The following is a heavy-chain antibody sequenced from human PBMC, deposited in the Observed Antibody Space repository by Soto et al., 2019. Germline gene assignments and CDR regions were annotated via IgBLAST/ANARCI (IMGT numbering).Heavy chain of an antibody. J-gene: IGHJ6*02. CDR3: ETDSGSYANYYYGMDV. CDR1: GYTFTSYG. CDR2: ISAYNGNT. V-gene: IGHV1-18*01. Sequence: ASVKVSCKASGYTFTSYGISWVRQAPGQGLEWMGWISAYNGNTNYAQKLQGRVTMTTDTSTSTAYMEPRSLRSDDKAVYYCETDSGSYANYYYGMDVWGQGTTVTVSS. D-gene: IGHD1-26*01.